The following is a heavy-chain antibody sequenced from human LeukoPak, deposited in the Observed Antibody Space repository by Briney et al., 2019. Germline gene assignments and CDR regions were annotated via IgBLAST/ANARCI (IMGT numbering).Heavy chain of an antibody. CDR2: ISSSGITP. CDR3: ARGHLGYWDSSNCYVAFDI. CDR1: GFIFSNNE. D-gene: IGHD2-2*01. J-gene: IGHJ3*02. V-gene: IGHV3-48*03. Sequence: GGSLRLSCAASGFIFSNNEMNWVRQAPGKGLEWVSYISSSGITPYYADSVKGRFTISRDNAKNSLYLHMNSLRAEDTAVYYCARGHLGYWDSSNCYVAFDIWGQGTMVTVSS.